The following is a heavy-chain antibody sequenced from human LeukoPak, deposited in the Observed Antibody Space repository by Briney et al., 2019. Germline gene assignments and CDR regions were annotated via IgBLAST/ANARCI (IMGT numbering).Heavy chain of an antibody. J-gene: IGHJ4*02. CDR1: GGPISSNNYY. CDR3: ARGAAGYSYG. V-gene: IGHV4-39*07. Sequence: SETLSLTCTVSGGPISSNNYYWGWIRQPPGKGLEWIGSIYYGGYTYYNPSLKSRVTISIDTSKNQFSLRLSSVTAADTAVYYCARGAAGYSYGWGQGTLVTVSS. CDR2: IYYGGYT. D-gene: IGHD5-18*01.